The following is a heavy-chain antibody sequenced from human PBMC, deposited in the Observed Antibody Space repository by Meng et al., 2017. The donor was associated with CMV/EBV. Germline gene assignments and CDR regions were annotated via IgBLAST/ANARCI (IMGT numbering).Heavy chain of an antibody. D-gene: IGHD1-1*01. J-gene: IGHJ6*02. CDR1: GFTFSDYY. V-gene: IGHV3-11*01. Sequence: GESLKISCAASGFTFSDYYMSWIRQAPGKGLEWVSYISSSGSTIYYADSVKGRFTISRDNAKNSLYLQMNSLRAEDTAVYYCAGLESPYYYYGMGVWGQGTTVTVSS. CDR2: ISSSGSTI. CDR3: AGLESPYYYYGMGV.